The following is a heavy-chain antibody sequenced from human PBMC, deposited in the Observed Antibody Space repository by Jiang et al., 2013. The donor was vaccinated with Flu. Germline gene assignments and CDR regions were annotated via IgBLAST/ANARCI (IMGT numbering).Heavy chain of an antibody. V-gene: IGHV4-39*01. D-gene: IGHD3-16*01. CDR3: ARQMIAGPYYFDY. J-gene: IGHJ4*02. CDR2: IYYSGST. CDR1: GGSISGSSYY. Sequence: LLKPSETLSLTCTVSGGSISGSSYYWGWIRQPPGKGLEWIGSIYYSGSTYYNPSLKSRVTISVDTSKNQFSLKLSSVTAADTAVYYCARQMIAGPYYFDYWGQGTLVTVSS.